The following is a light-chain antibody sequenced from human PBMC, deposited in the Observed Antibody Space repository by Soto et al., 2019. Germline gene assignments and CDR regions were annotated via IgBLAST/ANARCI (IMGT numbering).Light chain of an antibody. CDR3: GTWYSSLSAGV. V-gene: IGLV1-51*01. J-gene: IGLJ3*02. Sequence: QSVLTQPPSVSAAPGQKVTISCSGTSSNIGNNYVSWYQQLPGTAPKLLIYDNNKRPSGIPDRFSGSKSGTSATLGITGRQPADEADDYCGTWYSSLSAGVFGGGTKLTVL. CDR2: DNN. CDR1: SSNIGNNY.